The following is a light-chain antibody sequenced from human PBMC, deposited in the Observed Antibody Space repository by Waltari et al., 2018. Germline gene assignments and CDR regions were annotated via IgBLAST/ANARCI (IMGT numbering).Light chain of an antibody. CDR1: SLRSYY. CDR2: DKN. V-gene: IGLV3-19*01. J-gene: IGLJ2*01. Sequence: TQDPAVSVAMGQTVRITCQGDSLRSYYASWYQQRPGQAPILVMYDKNSRPSGVPNRFSGSSSDDEASLTITGAQAEDEAYYYCHSRDASGSGGAFGGGTKLTVL. CDR3: HSRDASGSGGA.